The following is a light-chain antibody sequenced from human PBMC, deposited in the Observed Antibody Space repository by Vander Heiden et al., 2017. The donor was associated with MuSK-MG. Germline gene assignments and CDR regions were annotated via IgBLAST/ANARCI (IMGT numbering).Light chain of an antibody. Sequence: IVVTQSPATLSLSPGERVTLSCRASQSVGNYLFWYQQKPGQAPRLLIYDTSNRATGIPPRFSGSGSETDFTLTISSLEPEDSAVYYCQQRRNWPLTFGQGTKLEIK. V-gene: IGKV3-11*01. J-gene: IGKJ2*01. CDR2: DTS. CDR1: QSVGNY. CDR3: QQRRNWPLT.